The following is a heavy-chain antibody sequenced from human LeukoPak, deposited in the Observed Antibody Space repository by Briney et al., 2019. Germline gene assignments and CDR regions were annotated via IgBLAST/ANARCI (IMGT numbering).Heavy chain of an antibody. J-gene: IGHJ4*02. V-gene: IGHV3-30*04. CDR1: GFTFNIYA. D-gene: IGHD2-21*02. Sequence: PGGSLRLSCADSGFTFNIYAMHWVRQAPGKGLEWVAVISYDGSDKYYADSVEGRFTISRDNAKNSLYLQMNSLRAEDTAVYYCARDRRQNCGGDCYPDYWGQGTLVTVSS. CDR2: ISYDGSDK. CDR3: ARDRRQNCGGDCYPDY.